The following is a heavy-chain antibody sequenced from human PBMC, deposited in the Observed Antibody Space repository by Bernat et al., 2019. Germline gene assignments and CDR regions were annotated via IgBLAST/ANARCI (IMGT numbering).Heavy chain of an antibody. D-gene: IGHD3-22*01. V-gene: IGHV3-15*07. CDR2: IKSKTDGGTT. CDR3: TTYYYDSSGYNFDY. Sequence: NAWMNWVRQAPGKGLEWAGRIKSKTDGGTTDYAAPVKGRFTISRDDSKNTLYLQMNSLKTEDTAVYYCTTYYYDSSGYNFDYWGQGTLVTVSS. CDR1: NAW. J-gene: IGHJ4*02.